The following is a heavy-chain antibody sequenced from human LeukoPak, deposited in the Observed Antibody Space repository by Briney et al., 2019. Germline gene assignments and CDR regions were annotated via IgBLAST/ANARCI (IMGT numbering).Heavy chain of an antibody. J-gene: IGHJ4*02. CDR2: IYSGGST. CDR3: VRGRPQQQLDY. V-gene: IGHV3-53*01. Sequence: GGSLRLSCAASGFTVSSNYMSWVRQAPGKGLEWVSVIYSGGSTYYADSVKGRFTISRDNSKNTLYLQMNSLRAEDTAVYYCVRGRPQQQLDYWGQGTLVTVSS. CDR1: GFTVSSNY. D-gene: IGHD6-13*01.